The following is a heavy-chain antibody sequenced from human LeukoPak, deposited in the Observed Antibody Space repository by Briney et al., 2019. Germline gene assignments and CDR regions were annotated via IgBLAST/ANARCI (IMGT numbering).Heavy chain of an antibody. J-gene: IGHJ4*02. V-gene: IGHV1-18*01. D-gene: IGHD3-10*01. Sequence: ASVKVSCKASGYTFTSYDISWVRQAPGQGLEWMGWISAYNGNTNYAQKLQGRVTMTTDTSTSTAYMELSSLRSEDTAVYYCARVNHYGSGSESFDYWGQGTLVTVSS. CDR1: GYTFTSYD. CDR2: ISAYNGNT. CDR3: ARVNHYGSGSESFDY.